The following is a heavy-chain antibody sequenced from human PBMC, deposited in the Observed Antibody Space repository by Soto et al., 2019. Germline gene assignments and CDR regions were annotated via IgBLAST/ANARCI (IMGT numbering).Heavy chain of an antibody. J-gene: IGHJ3*02. Sequence: GGSLRLSCAASGLIFSSHAMSWVRQAPGKGLEWVSAISGGGGSTYYADSVKGRFTISRDNSKNTLFLQMNSLRAEDTALYYCAKNYYDSTGFDAFGIWGQGTKVTVSS. D-gene: IGHD3-22*01. CDR2: ISGGGGST. V-gene: IGHV3-23*01. CDR1: GLIFSSHA. CDR3: AKNYYDSTGFDAFGI.